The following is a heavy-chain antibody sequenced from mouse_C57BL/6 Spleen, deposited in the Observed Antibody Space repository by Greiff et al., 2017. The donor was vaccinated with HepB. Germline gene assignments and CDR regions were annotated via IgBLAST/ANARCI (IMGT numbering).Heavy chain of an antibody. CDR1: GFTFSSYG. CDR2: ISSGGSYT. CDR3: ARDNNYYEWYFDV. J-gene: IGHJ1*03. D-gene: IGHD1-1*01. Sequence: EVKLQESGGDLVKPGGSLKLSCAASGFTFSSYGMSWVRQTPDKRLEWVATISSGGSYTYYPDSVKGRFTISRDNAKNTLYLKRRSLKSEDTAMYYCARDNNYYEWYFDVWGTGTTVTVSS. V-gene: IGHV5-6*01.